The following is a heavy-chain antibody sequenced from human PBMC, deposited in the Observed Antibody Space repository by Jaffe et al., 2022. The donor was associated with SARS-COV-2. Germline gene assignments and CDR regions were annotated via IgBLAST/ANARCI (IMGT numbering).Heavy chain of an antibody. J-gene: IGHJ4*02. V-gene: IGHV3-33*01. Sequence: QVQLVESGGGVVQPGRSLRLSCAASGFTFSSYGMHWVRQAPGKGLEWVAVIWYDGSNKYYADSVKGRFTISRDNSKNTLYLQMNSLRAEDTAVYYCARDNRGYCSGGSCNLRYWGQGTLVTVSS. D-gene: IGHD2-15*01. CDR2: IWYDGSNK. CDR1: GFTFSSYG. CDR3: ARDNRGYCSGGSCNLRY.